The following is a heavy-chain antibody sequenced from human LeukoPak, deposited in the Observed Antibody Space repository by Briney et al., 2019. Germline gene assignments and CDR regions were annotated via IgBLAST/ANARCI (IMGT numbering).Heavy chain of an antibody. CDR2: ISSSSYI. CDR1: GFTFSSYS. V-gene: IGHV3-21*01. J-gene: IGHJ4*02. D-gene: IGHD3-3*01. CDR3: AREFALGTYYDFWSGYYTDDY. Sequence: AGGSLRLSCAASGFTFSSYSMNWVRQAPGKGLEWVSSISSSSYIYYADSVKGRFTISRDNAKNSLYLQMNSLRAEDTAVYYCAREFALGTYYDFWSGYYTDDYWGQGTLVTVSS.